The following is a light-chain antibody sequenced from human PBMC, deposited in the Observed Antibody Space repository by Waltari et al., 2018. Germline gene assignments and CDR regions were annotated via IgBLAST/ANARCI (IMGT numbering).Light chain of an antibody. V-gene: IGKV4-1*01. CDR3: QQYYSTPIT. Sequence: DIVMTQSQDSLAVSLGERATINCKSSQRGLYSSNNKNYLAWYQQKPGQPPKLLIYWASTRESVVPDRFSGSGSGTDFTLTISSLQAEDVAVYYCQQYYSTPITFGQGTRLEIK. CDR1: QRGLYSSNNKNY. J-gene: IGKJ5*01. CDR2: WAS.